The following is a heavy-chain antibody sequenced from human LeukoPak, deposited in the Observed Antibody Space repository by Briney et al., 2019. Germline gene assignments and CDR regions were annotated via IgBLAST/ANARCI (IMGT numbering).Heavy chain of an antibody. D-gene: IGHD5-12*01. CDR1: GFAVSSNY. V-gene: IGHV3-53*01. Sequence: GGSLRLSCAASGFAVSSNYMTWVRQAPGKGLEWVSVIYSGGSTYYADSVKGRFTISRDNSKNTLSLQMNSLRAEDTAVYYCARNSGYDLPFDYWGQGTLVTVSS. CDR3: ARNSGYDLPFDY. J-gene: IGHJ4*02. CDR2: IYSGGST.